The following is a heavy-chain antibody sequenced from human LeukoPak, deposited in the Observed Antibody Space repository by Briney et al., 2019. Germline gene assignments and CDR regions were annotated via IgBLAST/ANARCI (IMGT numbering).Heavy chain of an antibody. J-gene: IGHJ4*02. D-gene: IGHD1-7*01. Sequence: PSQTLSLTCTVSGGSISSGGYYWSWIRQHPGKGLEWIGYIYYSGSTYYSPSLKSRVTISVDTSKNQFSLKLSSVTAADTAVYYCASTNWNYAWAGFDYWGQGTLVTVSS. CDR1: GGSISSGGYY. CDR2: IYYSGST. CDR3: ASTNWNYAWAGFDY. V-gene: IGHV4-31*03.